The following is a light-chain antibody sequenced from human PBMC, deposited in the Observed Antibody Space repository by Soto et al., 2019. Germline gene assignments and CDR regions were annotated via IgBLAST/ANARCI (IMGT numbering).Light chain of an antibody. J-gene: IGLJ1*01. CDR3: SSYAGSNNPPYV. CDR2: EVS. Sequence: QSVRTQPPSASGSPGQSVTISCTGTSNDVGGYNYVSWYQQHPGKAPKLMIYEVSKRPSGVPDRFSGSKSGNTASLTVSGLQAEDEADYYCSSYAGSNNPPYVFGTGTKVTVL. CDR1: SNDVGGYNY. V-gene: IGLV2-8*01.